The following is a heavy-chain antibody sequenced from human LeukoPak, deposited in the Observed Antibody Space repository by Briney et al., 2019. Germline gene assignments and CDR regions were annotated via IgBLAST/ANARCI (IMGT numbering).Heavy chain of an antibody. J-gene: IGHJ4*02. CDR3: ASSTVTTYFDY. Sequence: SETLSLTCTVSGGSISSSSYHWGWIRQPPGKGLEWIGSIYYSGSTYYNLSLKSRVTISVDTSKNQFSLKLSSVTAADTAVYYCASSTVTTYFDYWGQGTLVTVSS. CDR1: GGSISSSSYH. D-gene: IGHD4-17*01. CDR2: IYYSGST. V-gene: IGHV4-39*01.